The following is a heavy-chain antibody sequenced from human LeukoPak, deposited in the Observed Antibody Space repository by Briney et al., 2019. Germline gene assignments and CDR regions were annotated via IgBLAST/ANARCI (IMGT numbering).Heavy chain of an antibody. V-gene: IGHV4-59*08. Sequence: PSETLSLTCTVSGGSISSYYWSWIRQPPGKGLEWIAYISDTGSINYNPSLKSRVTISLDTSKNQFSLKLSSVTAADTAVYYCAGHHPRNTVDFWGQGTLVTVSS. J-gene: IGHJ4*02. CDR1: GGSISSYY. CDR2: ISDTGSI. D-gene: IGHD2-8*02. CDR3: AGHHPRNTVDF.